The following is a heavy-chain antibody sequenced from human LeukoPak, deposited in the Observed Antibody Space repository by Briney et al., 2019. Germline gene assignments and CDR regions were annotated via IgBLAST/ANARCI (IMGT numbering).Heavy chain of an antibody. V-gene: IGHV3-30*18. CDR2: ISYDGSNK. Sequence: GGSLRLSCVASGFTFSSYGMHWVRQAPGKGLEWVAVISYDGSNKYYADSVKGRFTISRDNSKNTLYLQMNSLRAEDTAVYYCAKGKRFLEPGRYYYYYGMDVWGQGTTVSVSS. D-gene: IGHD3-3*01. CDR3: AKGKRFLEPGRYYYYYGMDV. J-gene: IGHJ6*02. CDR1: GFTFSSYG.